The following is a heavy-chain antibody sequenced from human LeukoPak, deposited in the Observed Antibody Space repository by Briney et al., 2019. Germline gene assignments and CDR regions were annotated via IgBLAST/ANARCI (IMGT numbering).Heavy chain of an antibody. CDR2: IYPDDSDI. D-gene: IGHD6-19*01. J-gene: IGHJ3*02. CDR1: GYSFTSYR. V-gene: IGHV5-51*01. CDR3: ARSHRSGPDAFDI. Sequence: GESLEISCKGSGYSFTSYRIGWGRQMPGKGVEWMGIIYPDDSDIRYSPSFQGQVTISADKSISPAYLQWSSLKASDTAMFFCARSHRSGPDAFDIWGQGTMVTVPS.